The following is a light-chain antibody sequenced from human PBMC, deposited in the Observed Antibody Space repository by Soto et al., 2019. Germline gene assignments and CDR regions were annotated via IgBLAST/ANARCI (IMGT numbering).Light chain of an antibody. V-gene: IGKV1-5*03. CDR2: KAS. Sequence: DIQMTQSPSTLSASVGDRVTITCRASQSISSWLAWYQQKPGKAPKLLIHKASSLESGVPSRFXGRGSGTEFTLTISSLQPDDFATYYCQQYNSYSPWTFGQGTKVEIK. J-gene: IGKJ1*01. CDR3: QQYNSYSPWT. CDR1: QSISSW.